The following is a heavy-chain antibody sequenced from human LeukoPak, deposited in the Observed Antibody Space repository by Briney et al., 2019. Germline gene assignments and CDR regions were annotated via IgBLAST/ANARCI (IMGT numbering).Heavy chain of an antibody. Sequence: SETLSLTCIVSGDSLTSHNYFGGCIRHSPGKGLEWLGSMYYSGVTYYSPSFKSRVTMSLDTSNNQFSLRRNSVTVTDTAAYYCASRSCVARDCLCLDYWGQGILVTVSS. CDR1: GDSLTSHNYF. V-gene: IGHV4-39*01. D-gene: IGHD2-21*02. CDR2: MYYSGVT. CDR3: ASRSCVARDCLCLDY. J-gene: IGHJ4*02.